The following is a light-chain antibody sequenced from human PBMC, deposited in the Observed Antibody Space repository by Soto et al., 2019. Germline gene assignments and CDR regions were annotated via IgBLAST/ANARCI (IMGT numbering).Light chain of an antibody. J-gene: IGLJ3*02. CDR1: SGHSRYA. CDR2: LNSDGSL. Sequence: QAVVTQSPSASASLGASVKLTCTLSSGHSRYAIAWHQQQPEKGPRYLMKLNSDGSLSKGDGIPDRFSGSSSGAERYLTISSLQSEDEADYYCQTWGTGIWVFGGGTKLTVL. V-gene: IGLV4-69*02. CDR3: QTWGTGIWV.